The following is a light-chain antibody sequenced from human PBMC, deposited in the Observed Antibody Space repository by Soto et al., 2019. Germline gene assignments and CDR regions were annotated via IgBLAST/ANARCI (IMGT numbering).Light chain of an antibody. CDR1: QSIRTW. CDR3: QEYVSYSPYT. V-gene: IGKV1-5*01. CDR2: DAS. J-gene: IGKJ2*01. Sequence: DIQMTQSPSTLSASVGDRVTITCRASQSIRTWLAWYQQKPGKAPKLLIYDASSLESGVPSRFSGSGSGTEFTRTISILQPDDFATYCCQEYVSYSPYTFGQGTKLEIK.